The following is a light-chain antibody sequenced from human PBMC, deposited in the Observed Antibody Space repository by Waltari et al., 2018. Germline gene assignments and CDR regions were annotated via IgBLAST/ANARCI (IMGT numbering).Light chain of an antibody. CDR2: GKN. J-gene: IGLJ2*01. V-gene: IGLV3-19*01. Sequence: SSELTQDPAVSVALGQTVRITCQGDSLRSDYASWYQQKPGQAPVLVIDGKNNRPSGIPDRFSGSSSGNTASLTITGAQAEDEADYYCNSRDSSGNVVFGGGTKLTVL. CDR1: SLRSDY. CDR3: NSRDSSGNVV.